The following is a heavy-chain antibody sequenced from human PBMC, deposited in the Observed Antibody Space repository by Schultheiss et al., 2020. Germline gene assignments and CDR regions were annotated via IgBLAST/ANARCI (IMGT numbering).Heavy chain of an antibody. D-gene: IGHD4-17*01. CDR1: GYTFTGYY. Sequence: ASVKVSCKASGYTFTGYYMHWVRQAPGQGLEWMGWINAGNGNTKYSQKFQGRVTITRDTSASTAYMELSSLRSEDTAVYYCARATVTYYYYYGMDVWGQGTTVTVSS. J-gene: IGHJ6*02. CDR2: INAGNGNT. V-gene: IGHV1-3*01. CDR3: ARATVTYYYYYGMDV.